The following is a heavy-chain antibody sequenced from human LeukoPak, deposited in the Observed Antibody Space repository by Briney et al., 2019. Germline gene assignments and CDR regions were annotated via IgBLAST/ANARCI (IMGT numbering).Heavy chain of an antibody. Sequence: PSETLSLTCTVSGGSISSYYWSWIRQPPGKGLEWIGYIYYSGSTNYNPSLKSRVTISVDTSKNQFSLKLSSVTAADTAVYYCARQRYMVRSPFDYWGQGTLVTVSS. CDR2: IYYSGST. D-gene: IGHD3-10*01. CDR3: ARQRYMVRSPFDY. V-gene: IGHV4-59*08. J-gene: IGHJ4*02. CDR1: GGSISSYY.